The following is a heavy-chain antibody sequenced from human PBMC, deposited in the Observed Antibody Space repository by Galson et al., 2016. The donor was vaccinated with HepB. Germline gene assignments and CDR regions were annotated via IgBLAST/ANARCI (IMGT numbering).Heavy chain of an antibody. D-gene: IGHD6-19*01. CDR2: MSSRGIYT. CDR3: ARDQTHGDSRAWYDALDY. CDR1: GFPFSDYY. J-gene: IGHJ4*02. Sequence: SLRLSCAASGFPFSDYYMTWIRQTPGKGLEWVTHMSSRGIYTKYADSVKGRFTISRDYTKNSLYLQMNSLRAEDTAVYYCARDQTHGDSRAWYDALDYWGRGILVTVSS. V-gene: IGHV3-11*06.